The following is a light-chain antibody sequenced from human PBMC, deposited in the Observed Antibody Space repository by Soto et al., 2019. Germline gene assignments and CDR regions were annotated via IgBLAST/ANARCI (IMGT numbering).Light chain of an antibody. V-gene: IGKV3-11*01. CDR3: QQRVNRVT. CDR1: QSVTTY. J-gene: IGKJ4*01. CDR2: DSS. Sequence: EIVFTQSPATLSLSPGERASLSCRASQSVTTYLAWYQQKPGQAPRLLIYDSSNRATGIPPRFSGSGSGTDFTLTISSLESEDFAVYYCQQRVNRVTFGGGTKVDIK.